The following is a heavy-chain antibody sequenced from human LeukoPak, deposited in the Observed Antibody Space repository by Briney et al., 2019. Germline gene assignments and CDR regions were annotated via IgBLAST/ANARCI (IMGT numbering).Heavy chain of an antibody. CDR2: ISSSSSTI. Sequence: GGSLRLSCAASGFTFSSYSMNWVRQAPGKGLEWVSYISSSSSTIYYADSVKGRFTISRDNAKNSLYLQMNSLRAEDTAVYYCARGLTYYYDSSGDYWGQGTLVTVSS. D-gene: IGHD3-22*01. J-gene: IGHJ4*02. CDR1: GFTFSSYS. V-gene: IGHV3-48*01. CDR3: ARGLTYYYDSSGDY.